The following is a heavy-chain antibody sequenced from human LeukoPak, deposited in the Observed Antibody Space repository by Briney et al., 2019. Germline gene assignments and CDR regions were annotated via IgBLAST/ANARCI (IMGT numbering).Heavy chain of an antibody. CDR1: GYTFTSYG. D-gene: IGHD6-19*01. Sequence: ALVKVSCKASGYTFTSYGISWVRQAPGQGLERMGWISAYNGNTNYAQKLQGRVTMTTDTSTSTAYMELRSLRSDDTAVYYCARDSSIAVAGDNWFDPWGQGTLVTVSS. CDR2: ISAYNGNT. CDR3: ARDSSIAVAGDNWFDP. J-gene: IGHJ5*02. V-gene: IGHV1-18*01.